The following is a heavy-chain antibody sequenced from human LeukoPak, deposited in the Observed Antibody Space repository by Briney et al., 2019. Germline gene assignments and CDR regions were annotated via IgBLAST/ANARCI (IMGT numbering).Heavy chain of an antibody. D-gene: IGHD2-2*01. CDR2: INAGNGYT. V-gene: IGHV1-3*01. Sequence: ASVKVSCKTSGYVFSDSAMHWVRQAPGQRLEWMGWINAGNGYTRYSQKFQGRVTITRDTSASTAYMELSSLRSEDTAVYYCARANCSSTSCYGGKFWFDPWGQGTLVTVSS. CDR1: GYVFSDSA. J-gene: IGHJ5*02. CDR3: ARANCSSTSCYGGKFWFDP.